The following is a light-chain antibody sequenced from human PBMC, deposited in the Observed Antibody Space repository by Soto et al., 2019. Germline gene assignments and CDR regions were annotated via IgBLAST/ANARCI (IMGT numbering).Light chain of an antibody. V-gene: IGLV2-8*01. CDR2: EVS. CDR3: SSYAGSNSYV. J-gene: IGLJ1*01. CDR1: SSDVGGYNY. Sequence: QSVLTQPPSASGSPGQSVTISCTGTSSDVGGYNYVSWYQQHPGKAPKVMIYEVSKRPSGVPERFSGSKSGNTASLTVSGLQAEDEADYYCSSYAGSNSYVFGTGTKLTVL.